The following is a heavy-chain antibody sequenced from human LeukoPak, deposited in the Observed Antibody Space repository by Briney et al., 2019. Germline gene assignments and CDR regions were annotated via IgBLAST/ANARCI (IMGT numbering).Heavy chain of an antibody. CDR2: IYHSGST. J-gene: IGHJ3*02. CDR1: GNSISNGYY. V-gene: IGHV4-38-2*02. D-gene: IGHD2-8*01. CDR3: AWGTKSVGVDAFDI. Sequence: PSETLSLTCSVSGNSISNGYYRGWIRQPPGKGLGWIGTIYHSGSTYYNPSLKSRVTISVDTSKNHFSLKLNSVTAADTAVYYCAWGTKSVGVDAFDIWGQGTMVTVSS.